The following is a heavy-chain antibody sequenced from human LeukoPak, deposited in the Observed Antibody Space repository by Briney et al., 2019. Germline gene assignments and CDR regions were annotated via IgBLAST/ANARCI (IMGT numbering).Heavy chain of an antibody. CDR1: GFTFGDYA. CDR3: ARDPAVTGGVIRGLKGYMDV. Sequence: GGSLRLSCTASGFTFGDYAVSWFRQAPGQGLECIGFIRSKAHGGTTEYAASVKGRFTISRDDSKSIAYLQRNSLKTEDTAVYYCARDPAVTGGVIRGLKGYMDVWGKGTTVTVSS. D-gene: IGHD3-10*01. CDR2: IRSKAHGGTT. V-gene: IGHV3-49*03. J-gene: IGHJ6*03.